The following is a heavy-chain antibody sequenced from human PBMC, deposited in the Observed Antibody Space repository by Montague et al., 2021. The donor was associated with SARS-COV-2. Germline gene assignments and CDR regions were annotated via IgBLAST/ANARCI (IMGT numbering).Heavy chain of an antibody. CDR1: GGPISGSSDY. D-gene: IGHD5-18*01. CDR2: VDYSGNT. J-gene: IGHJ4*02. Sequence: SETLSLTCTVTGGPISGSSDYWGWIRQSPGKVLEWIASVDYSGNTYYSPSLKSRLTISVDTSKNQSSLKLYSVTAADTALYYWARREYSYGWGGWGQGALVTVSS. V-gene: IGHV4-39*01. CDR3: ARREYSYGWGG.